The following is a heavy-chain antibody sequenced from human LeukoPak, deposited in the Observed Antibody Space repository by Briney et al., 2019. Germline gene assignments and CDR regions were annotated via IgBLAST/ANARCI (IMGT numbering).Heavy chain of an antibody. J-gene: IGHJ3*02. V-gene: IGHV1-69*06. CDR1: GGTFSSYA. D-gene: IGHD6-13*01. CDR3: ARGRYSSSHGAFDI. CDR2: IIPIFGTA. Sequence: SVKVSCKASGGTFSSYAISWVRQAPGQGLEWMGGIIPIFGTANYAQKFQGRVTITADKSTSTAYMELSSLRSEDTAVYYCARGRYSSSHGAFDIWGQGTMVTVSS.